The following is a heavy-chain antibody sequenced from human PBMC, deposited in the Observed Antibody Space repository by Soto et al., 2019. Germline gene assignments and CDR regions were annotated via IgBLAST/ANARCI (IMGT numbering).Heavy chain of an antibody. CDR2: TSYDGNNK. D-gene: IGHD4-17*01. V-gene: IGHV3-30-3*01. CDR1: GFTFSSYA. J-gene: IGHJ4*02. CDR3: VRAAYGGVYFDY. Sequence: ESGGGVVQPGKALRLSCAASGFTFSSYAMHWVRQAPGKGLEWVAVTSYDGNNKYYADTVKGRFTISRDNFKHTLFLQMTSLRPEDTADYYCVRAAYGGVYFDYWGQGTLVTVSS.